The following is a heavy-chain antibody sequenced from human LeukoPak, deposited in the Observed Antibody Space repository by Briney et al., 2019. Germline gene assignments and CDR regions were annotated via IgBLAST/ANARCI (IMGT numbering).Heavy chain of an antibody. Sequence: PGGSLRLSCAASGFTFRSYAMSWVRPAPGEGRVWVSRLNGDGGITNYADFAKGRFTISRDNARNTLYLQMSSLSAADTAAYYCTRDIGGRSAYWGQGALVTVS. V-gene: IGHV3-74*01. CDR1: GFTFRSYA. J-gene: IGHJ4*02. CDR3: TRDIGGRSAY. D-gene: IGHD3-16*01. CDR2: LNGDGGIT.